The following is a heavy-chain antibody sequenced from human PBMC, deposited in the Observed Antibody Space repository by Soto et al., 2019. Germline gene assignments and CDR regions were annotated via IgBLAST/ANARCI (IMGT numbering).Heavy chain of an antibody. Sequence: GASLRVSCAASRFTFSSYAMSWVRQAPGKGLEWVSGISDSGDRIYYADSVKGRFTISRDNSKNTLYLQMNSLRAEDTAVYYCENQKDIQGFDYWGQGTLVTASS. CDR1: RFTFSSYA. CDR2: ISDSGDRI. D-gene: IGHD2-15*01. V-gene: IGHV3-23*01. CDR3: ENQKDIQGFDY. J-gene: IGHJ4*02.